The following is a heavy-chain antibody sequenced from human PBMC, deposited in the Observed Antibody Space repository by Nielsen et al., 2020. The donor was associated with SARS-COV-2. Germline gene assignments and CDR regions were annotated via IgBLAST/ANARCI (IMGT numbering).Heavy chain of an antibody. Sequence: GESLKISCAASGFTFSSYAMHWVRQAPGKGLEWVAVISYDGSNKYYADSVKGRFTISRDNSKNTLYLQMNSLRAEDTAVYYCARGQQWLVRIGMDVWGQGTTVTVSS. CDR3: ARGQQWLVRIGMDV. CDR2: ISYDGSNK. D-gene: IGHD6-19*01. CDR1: GFTFSSYA. J-gene: IGHJ6*02. V-gene: IGHV3-30*04.